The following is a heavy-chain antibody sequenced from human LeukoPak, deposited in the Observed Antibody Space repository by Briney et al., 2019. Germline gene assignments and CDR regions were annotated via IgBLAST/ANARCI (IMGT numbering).Heavy chain of an antibody. J-gene: IGHJ4*02. CDR2: INTNTGNP. Sequence: ASVKVSCKASGYTFTSYTMNWVRRAPGQGLEWMGWINTNTGNPTYAQGFTGRFVFSLDTSVSTAYLQISGLTADDTAVYFCGRDPRLGIRGYTYGYTDYWGQGTLVTVSS. CDR1: GYTFTSYT. V-gene: IGHV7-4-1*02. D-gene: IGHD5-18*01. CDR3: GRDPRLGIRGYTYGYTDY.